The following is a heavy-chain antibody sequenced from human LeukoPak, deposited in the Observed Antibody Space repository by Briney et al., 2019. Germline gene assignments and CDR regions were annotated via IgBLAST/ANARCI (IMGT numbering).Heavy chain of an antibody. Sequence: GRSLRHSCAASGFTFDDYAMHWVRQAPGKGLEWVSGISWNSGSIGYADSVKGRFTISRDNAKNSLYLQMNSLRAEDTALYYCAKGYYYDSSGLGDWGQGTLVTVSS. CDR3: AKGYYYDSSGLGD. J-gene: IGHJ4*02. V-gene: IGHV3-9*01. CDR1: GFTFDDYA. D-gene: IGHD3-22*01. CDR2: ISWNSGSI.